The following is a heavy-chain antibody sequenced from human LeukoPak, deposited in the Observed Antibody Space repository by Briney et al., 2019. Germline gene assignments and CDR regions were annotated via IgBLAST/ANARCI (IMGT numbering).Heavy chain of an antibody. V-gene: IGHV3-21*01. CDR3: ARDRVDGYNYVLNDAFDI. CDR1: GFTFSDYT. Sequence: GGSLRLSCAASGFTFSDYTINWVRQAPGKGLEWVSAISGSGGNTYYADSVKGRFTISRDNAKNSLYLQMNSLRAEDTAVYYCARDRVDGYNYVLNDAFDIWGQGTMVTVSS. CDR2: ISGSGGNT. J-gene: IGHJ3*02. D-gene: IGHD5-24*01.